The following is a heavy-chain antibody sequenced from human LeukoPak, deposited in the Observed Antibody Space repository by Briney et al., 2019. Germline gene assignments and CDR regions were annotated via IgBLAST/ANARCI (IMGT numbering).Heavy chain of an antibody. V-gene: IGHV4-39*07. J-gene: IGHJ4*02. CDR2: IYTSGST. D-gene: IGHD4-17*01. Sequence: SETLSLTCSVSGGSISSSSYYWGWIRQPPGKGLEWIGRIYTSGSTNYNPSLKSRVTISVDTSKNQFSLKLSSVTAADTAVYYCASQSTYGDYQDYWGQGTLVTVSS. CDR3: ASQSTYGDYQDY. CDR1: GGSISSSSYY.